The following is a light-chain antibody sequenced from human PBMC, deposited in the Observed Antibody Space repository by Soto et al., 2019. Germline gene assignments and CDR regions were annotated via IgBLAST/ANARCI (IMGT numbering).Light chain of an antibody. V-gene: IGKV3-11*01. CDR3: QHHDSYSDA. CDR1: QSIGKY. CDR2: EAS. J-gene: IGKJ1*01. Sequence: EIQLTQSPSTLPASLGERATLSCGASQSIGKYLAWYQQKPGQAPGLLIYEASTMATGVPARFSGSGSGTEFTLTISSLQPEDFEPYYCQHHDSYSDAFGQGTKVDIK.